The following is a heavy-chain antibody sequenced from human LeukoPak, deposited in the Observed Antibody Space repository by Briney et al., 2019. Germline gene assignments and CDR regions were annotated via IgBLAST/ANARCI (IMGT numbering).Heavy chain of an antibody. Sequence: GGSLRLSCVASGFTHRTYWMNWIRQGPGKALLWVARIDRDGTLMTHADSVEGRFTISRDNAQNTVYLQMNDLRDENTATYYCVRYLGDYGGQGTLVTVSS. CDR2: IDRDGTLM. J-gene: IGHJ4*02. D-gene: IGHD2/OR15-2a*01. CDR3: VRYLGDY. V-gene: IGHV3-74*03. CDR1: GFTHRTYW.